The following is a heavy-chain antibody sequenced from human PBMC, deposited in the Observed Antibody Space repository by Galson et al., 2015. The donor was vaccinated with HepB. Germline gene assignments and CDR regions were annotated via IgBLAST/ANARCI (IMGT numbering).Heavy chain of an antibody. CDR3: ARGEYYYGSGSSPTPLDY. Sequence: SLRLSCAASGFSFSNYWMDWVRQAPGEGLEWVSDMSNDERNIRRYADSVKGRFTISRDNAKNTLYLYMNSLRAEDTAVYYCARGEYYYGSGSSPTPLDYWGQGILVIVSS. CDR2: MSNDERNI. CDR1: GFSFSNYW. D-gene: IGHD3-10*01. V-gene: IGHV3-74*01. J-gene: IGHJ4*02.